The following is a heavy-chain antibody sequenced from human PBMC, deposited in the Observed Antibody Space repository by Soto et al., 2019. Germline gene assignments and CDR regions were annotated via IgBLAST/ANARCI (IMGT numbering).Heavy chain of an antibody. D-gene: IGHD5-12*01. CDR1: GYSFATYW. CDR2: IYPGDSDT. Sequence: GESLKISCKGSGYSFATYWIGWVRQMPGKGLEWMGIIYPGDSDTRYSPSFQGQVTISADKSISTAYLQWSSLKASDTAMYYCASQEMATKNVDAFDIWGQGTMVTVSS. J-gene: IGHJ3*02. CDR3: ASQEMATKNVDAFDI. V-gene: IGHV5-51*01.